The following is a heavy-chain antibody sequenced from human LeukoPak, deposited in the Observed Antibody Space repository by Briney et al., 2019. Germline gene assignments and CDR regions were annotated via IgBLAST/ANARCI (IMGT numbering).Heavy chain of an antibody. J-gene: IGHJ4*02. Sequence: NPSETLSLTCTVSGGSIRSYYWSWIRQPPGKGLEWIAYISDSGSTDYKSSLKSRVSMSVDTSKNQFSLKLSSVTAADTAVYYCARDNWNYPTHFFDYWGQGTLVTVSS. V-gene: IGHV4-59*01. D-gene: IGHD1-7*01. CDR2: ISDSGST. CDR3: ARDNWNYPTHFFDY. CDR1: GGSIRSYY.